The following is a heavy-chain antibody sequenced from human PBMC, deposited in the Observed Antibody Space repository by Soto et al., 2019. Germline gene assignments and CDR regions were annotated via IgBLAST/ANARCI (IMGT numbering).Heavy chain of an antibody. Sequence: GGSLRLSCAASGFTFSDAWMSWVRQAPGAGLEWVGLIKGKTEGGTIDYAAPVKARFTISRDASKNTLYLQMNSLKTEDTAVYYCTTDPHSTGTKYWGQGTLVTVSS. CDR2: IKGKTEGGTI. CDR1: GFTFSDAW. V-gene: IGHV3-15*01. J-gene: IGHJ4*02. CDR3: TTDPHSTGTKY. D-gene: IGHD1-1*01.